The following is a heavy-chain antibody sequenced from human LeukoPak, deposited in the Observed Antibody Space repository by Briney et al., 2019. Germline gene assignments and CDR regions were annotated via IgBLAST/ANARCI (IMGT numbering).Heavy chain of an antibody. V-gene: IGHV3-33*01. CDR3: ARVGYRSSSLYYYYYGMDV. Sequence: GGSLRLSCAAPGFTFSSYGMHWVRQAPGKGLEWGAVTWYVGSNKYSADSVKGRFTTSRDNSKNTLYLQMNSLRAEDRAVYYCARVGYRSSSLYYYYYGMDVWGQGTTVTVSS. CDR2: TWYVGSNK. CDR1: GFTFSSYG. D-gene: IGHD6-6*01. J-gene: IGHJ6*02.